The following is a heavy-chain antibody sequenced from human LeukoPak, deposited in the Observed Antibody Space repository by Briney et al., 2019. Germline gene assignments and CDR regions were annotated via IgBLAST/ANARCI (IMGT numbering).Heavy chain of an antibody. CDR2: IKQDGSEK. D-gene: IGHD3-9*01. Sequence: GGSLRLSCAASGFTFSSYWMSWVRQAPGKGLEWVANIKQDGSEKYYVDSVEGRFTISRDNAKNSLYLQMNSLRAEDTAVYYCAGVSGYYDILTGFDYWGQGTLVTVSS. CDR3: AGVSGYYDILTGFDY. CDR1: GFTFSSYW. V-gene: IGHV3-7*01. J-gene: IGHJ4*02.